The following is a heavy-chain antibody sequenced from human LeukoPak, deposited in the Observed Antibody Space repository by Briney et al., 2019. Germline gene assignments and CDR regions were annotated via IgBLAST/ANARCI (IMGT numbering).Heavy chain of an antibody. J-gene: IGHJ5*02. D-gene: IGHD5-12*01. CDR2: ISGSGGST. CDR1: GFTFSSYA. Sequence: GGSLRLTCAASGFTFSSYAMSWVRQAPGKGLEWVSAISGSGGSTYYADSVKGRFSISRDNSKNTLYPQMNSLRAEDTAVYYCAKDPGSGYDSPWGQGTLVTVSS. CDR3: AKDPGSGYDSP. V-gene: IGHV3-23*01.